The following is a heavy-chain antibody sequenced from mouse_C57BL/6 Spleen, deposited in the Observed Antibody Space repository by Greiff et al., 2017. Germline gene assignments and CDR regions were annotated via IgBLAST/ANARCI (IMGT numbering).Heavy chain of an antibody. V-gene: IGHV1-47*01. D-gene: IGHD1-1*01. Sequence: QVQLQQSGAELVKPGASVKMSCKASGYTFTTYPIEWMKQNHGKSLEWIGNFHPYNDDTKYNEKFKGKATLTVEKSSSTVYLGLSRLTSDASAVYYCARGYYGSFYAMDYWGQGTSVTVSS. CDR1: GYTFTTYP. CDR3: ARGYYGSFYAMDY. J-gene: IGHJ4*01. CDR2: FHPYNDDT.